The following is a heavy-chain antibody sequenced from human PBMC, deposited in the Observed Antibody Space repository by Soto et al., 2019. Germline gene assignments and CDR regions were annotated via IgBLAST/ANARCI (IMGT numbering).Heavy chain of an antibody. Sequence: QVQLQQWGAGLLKPSETLSLTCAVYGGSFSGYYWSWIRQPPGKGLEWIGEINHSGSTKYNPSLKSRVTISVETSKNQSSLRLSSVTAADTAVYSCASANIVATSGAFDIWCQGTMVTVSS. CDR2: INHSGST. J-gene: IGHJ3*02. D-gene: IGHD5-12*01. CDR3: ASANIVATSGAFDI. CDR1: GGSFSGYY. V-gene: IGHV4-34*01.